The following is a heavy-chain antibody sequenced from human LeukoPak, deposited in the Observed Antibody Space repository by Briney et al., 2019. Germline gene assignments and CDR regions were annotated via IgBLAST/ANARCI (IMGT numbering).Heavy chain of an antibody. CDR2: INSDGSST. Sequence: GGSLRFSCAASEFTFSSYWMHWVRQAPGKGLVWVSRINSDGSSTSYADSVRGRFSISRDNAKNTLYLQMNSLRAEDTAVYYCARGLSGYASSLGYWGQGTLVTVSA. D-gene: IGHD6-6*01. CDR1: EFTFSSYW. J-gene: IGHJ4*02. V-gene: IGHV3-74*01. CDR3: ARGLSGYASSLGY.